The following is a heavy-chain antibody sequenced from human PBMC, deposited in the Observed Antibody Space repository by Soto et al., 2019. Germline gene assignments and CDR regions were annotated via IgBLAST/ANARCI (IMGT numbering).Heavy chain of an antibody. CDR2: INHSGST. CDR3: ARGLVVVPAAMRFGP. V-gene: IGHV4-34*01. Sequence: SETLSLTCAVYGGSFSGYYWSWIRQPPGKGLEWIGEINHSGSTNYNPSLKSRVTISVDTSKNQFSLKLSSVTAADTAVYYCARGLVVVPAAMRFGPWGQGTLVTVSS. J-gene: IGHJ5*02. CDR1: GGSFSGYY. D-gene: IGHD2-2*01.